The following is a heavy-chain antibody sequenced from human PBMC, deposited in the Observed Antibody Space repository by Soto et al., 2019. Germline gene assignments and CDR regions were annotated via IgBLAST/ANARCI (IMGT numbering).Heavy chain of an antibody. V-gene: IGHV4-31*02. Sequence: QVQLQESGPGLVKPSQTLSLTCSVSGASTVSHYHWTWIRQPPGKGLEWMGYIFNSGTTFYKPSLASRISISMDTSGNHFSLELRSVTAADTAVYYGALAMGPTTGLDYWGQGTLFTVS. CDR3: ALAMGPTTGLDY. D-gene: IGHD1-26*01. CDR1: GASTVSHYH. J-gene: IGHJ4*02. CDR2: IFNSGTT.